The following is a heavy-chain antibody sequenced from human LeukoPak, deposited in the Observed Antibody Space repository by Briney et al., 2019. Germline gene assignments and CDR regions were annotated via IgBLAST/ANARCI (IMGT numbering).Heavy chain of an antibody. D-gene: IGHD1-14*01. J-gene: IGHJ4*01. CDR1: GFTFSSYS. CDR3: ARDRTTLIDY. V-gene: IGHV3-48*02. Sequence: QPRGSLRLSCSASGFTFSSYSMDWVRQAPGKGLEWLSYITSSSGTIYYADSVKGRFTVSRDNAKNSLYLQMNSLRDEDTAVYYCARDRTTLIDYWGQGIQVTVSS. CDR2: ITSSSGTI.